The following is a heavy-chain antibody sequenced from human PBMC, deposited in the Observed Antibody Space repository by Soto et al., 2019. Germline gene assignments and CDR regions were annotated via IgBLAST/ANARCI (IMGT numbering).Heavy chain of an antibody. J-gene: IGHJ4*02. CDR2: INPNSGGT. CDR1: GYTFTGYY. Sequence: ASVKVSCKASGYTFTGYYMHWVRQAPGQGLEWMGWINPNSGGTNYAQKFQGWVTMTRDTSISTAYMELSRLRSDDTAVYYCARGLYYYDSSGYYLGDWGQGTLVTVSS. V-gene: IGHV1-2*04. D-gene: IGHD3-22*01. CDR3: ARGLYYYDSSGYYLGD.